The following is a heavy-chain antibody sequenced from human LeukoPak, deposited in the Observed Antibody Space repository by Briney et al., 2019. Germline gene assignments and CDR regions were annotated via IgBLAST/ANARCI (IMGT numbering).Heavy chain of an antibody. CDR1: GFTFSTYW. CDR3: ARGLLAAAGIDY. CDR2: IKEDGSQK. Sequence: GGSLRLSCAASGFTFSTYWMSWVRQAPGKGLEWVASIKEDGSQKNYVGSVKGRFTISRDNAKNSLYLQMNSLRAEDTAVYFCARGLLAAAGIDYWGQGALVTVSS. J-gene: IGHJ4*02. V-gene: IGHV3-7*04. D-gene: IGHD6-13*01.